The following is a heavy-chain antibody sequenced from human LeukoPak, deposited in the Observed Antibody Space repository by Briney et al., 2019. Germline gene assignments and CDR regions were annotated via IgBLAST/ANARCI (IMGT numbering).Heavy chain of an antibody. D-gene: IGHD3-22*01. Sequence: PGGSLRLSCAASGFTFSTYSINWVRQAPGKGLEWVSYIRSRDRTIYYADSVKGRFTISRDNAKNSLYLQMNSLRPEDTAVYYCAGDMYYYDSSGPIPRDWGQGTLVTVSS. CDR1: GFTFSTYS. CDR2: IRSRDRTI. J-gene: IGHJ4*02. CDR3: AGDMYYYDSSGPIPRD. V-gene: IGHV3-48*04.